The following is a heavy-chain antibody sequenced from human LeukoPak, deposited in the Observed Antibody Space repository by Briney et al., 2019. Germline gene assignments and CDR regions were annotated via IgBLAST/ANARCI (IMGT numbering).Heavy chain of an antibody. D-gene: IGHD3-3*01. Sequence: SETLSLTCTVSGGSISSYYWSWIRQPPGKGLEWTGYIYYSGSTNYNPSLKSRVTISVDTSKNQFSLKLSSVTAADTAVYYCARDNYDFWSGYFTPPSNWFDPWGQGTLVTVSS. CDR1: GGSISSYY. CDR3: ARDNYDFWSGYFTPPSNWFDP. CDR2: IYYSGST. J-gene: IGHJ5*02. V-gene: IGHV4-59*01.